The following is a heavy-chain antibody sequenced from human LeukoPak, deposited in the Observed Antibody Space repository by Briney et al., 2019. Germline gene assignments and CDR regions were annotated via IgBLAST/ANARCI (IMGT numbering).Heavy chain of an antibody. V-gene: IGHV3-21*01. Sequence: TGGSLRLSCAASGFTFSSYSMNWVRRAPGKGLEWVSSISSSGTYVYYADSVKGRFTISRDNAKNSLSLQMNSLRADDAAVYYCARASSKQLAGYLPDGFDIWGQGTMVTVSS. CDR3: ARASSKQLAGYLPDGFDI. CDR1: GFTFSSYS. J-gene: IGHJ3*02. CDR2: ISSSGTYV. D-gene: IGHD3-9*01.